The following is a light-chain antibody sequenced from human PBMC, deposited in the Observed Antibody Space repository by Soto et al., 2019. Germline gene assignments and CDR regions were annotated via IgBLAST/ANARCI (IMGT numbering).Light chain of an antibody. CDR1: QSLSSW. CDR3: QQYNSYPYT. Sequence: DIPMTQSPSTLSASVGDRVTITCRSSQSLSSWLAWYQQKPGKAPKLLIYDASSLESGVPSRFSGSGSGTEFTLTISSLQPDDFATYYCQQYNSYPYTFGHGTKLESK. CDR2: DAS. V-gene: IGKV1-5*01. J-gene: IGKJ2*01.